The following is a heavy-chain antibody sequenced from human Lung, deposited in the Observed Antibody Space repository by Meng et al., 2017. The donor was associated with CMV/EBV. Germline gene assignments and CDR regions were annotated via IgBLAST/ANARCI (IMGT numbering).Heavy chain of an antibody. CDR3: AKDPVPAALYYFDY. Sequence: GESLKISCAASGFTFSSYAMSWVRQAPGKGLEWVSAISGSGGSTYYSDSVKGRFTISRDNSKNTLCLQMNSLRAEDTAVYYCAKDPVPAALYYFDYWGQGXLVTVSS. D-gene: IGHD2-2*01. CDR2: ISGSGGST. CDR1: GFTFSSYA. J-gene: IGHJ4*02. V-gene: IGHV3-23*01.